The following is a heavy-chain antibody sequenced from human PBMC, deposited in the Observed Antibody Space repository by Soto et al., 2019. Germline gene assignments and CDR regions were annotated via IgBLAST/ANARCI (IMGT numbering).Heavy chain of an antibody. CDR3: AGDRGSGSNNNWLDP. Sequence: PSETLSLTCSVSGDSIRSYYWTWIRQPPGKGLQWIGYVFHTGRTDYNPSLKSRVPISLNTSKNQFSLKLSSVTAADTAVYYCAGDRGSGSNNNWLDPWGQGTLVTVSS. J-gene: IGHJ5*02. CDR1: GDSIRSYY. D-gene: IGHD3-10*01. CDR2: VFHTGRT. V-gene: IGHV4-59*01.